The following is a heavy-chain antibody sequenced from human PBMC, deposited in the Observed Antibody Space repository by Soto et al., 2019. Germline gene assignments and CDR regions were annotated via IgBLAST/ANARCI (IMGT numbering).Heavy chain of an antibody. J-gene: IGHJ4*02. CDR2: ISYDGSNK. V-gene: IGHV3-30*18. Sequence: WGSLRLSCAASGFTFSRYGMHWVRQAPGKGLEWVAVISYDGSNKYYADSVKGRFTISRDNSKNTLYLQMNSLRAEDTAVYYCAKFDVVYCSSTSCWVDYWGQGTLVTVSS. CDR3: AKFDVVYCSSTSCWVDY. CDR1: GFTFSRYG. D-gene: IGHD2-2*01.